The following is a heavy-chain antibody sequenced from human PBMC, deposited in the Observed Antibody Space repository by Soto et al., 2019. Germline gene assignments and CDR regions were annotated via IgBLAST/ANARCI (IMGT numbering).Heavy chain of an antibody. Sequence: EVQLVESGGGLVKPGGSLRLSCAASGFTFSSYSMNWVRQAPGKGLEWVSSISSSSSYIYYADSVKGRFTISRHNDKNSLYLQMNSLRVEDTAVYYCARDSRPVQEFDYWGQGTLGTVSS. CDR1: GFTFSSYS. CDR2: ISSSSSYI. J-gene: IGHJ4*02. V-gene: IGHV3-21*01. CDR3: ARDSRPVQEFDY. D-gene: IGHD6-13*01.